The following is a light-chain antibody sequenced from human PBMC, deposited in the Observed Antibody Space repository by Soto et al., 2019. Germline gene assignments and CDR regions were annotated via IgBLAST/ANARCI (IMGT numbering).Light chain of an antibody. CDR2: GAS. CDR1: QSVSNNY. Sequence: SQSAGALSLSPGERATLSCRASQSVSNNYLAWYQQKPGQAPRLLIYGASNRATGIPDRFSGSGSGTDFTLTISRLEPEDFAVYYCQQYGSSGTFGQGTKVDIK. CDR3: QQYGSSGT. V-gene: IGKV3-20*01. J-gene: IGKJ1*01.